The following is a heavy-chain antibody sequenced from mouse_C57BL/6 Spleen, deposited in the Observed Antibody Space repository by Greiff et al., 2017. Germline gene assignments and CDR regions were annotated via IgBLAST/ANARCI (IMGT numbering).Heavy chain of an antibody. D-gene: IGHD1-1*01. CDR3: ARCPSSITADYFDY. V-gene: IGHV1-69*01. CDR2: IDPSDSYT. Sequence: QVQLKQPGAELVMPGASVKLSCKASGYTFTSYWMHWVKQRPGQGLEWIGEIDPSDSYTNYNQKFKGKSTLTVDKSSSTAYMHLSSLTSEDSAVYYCARCPSSITADYFDYWGQGTTLTVSS. J-gene: IGHJ2*01. CDR1: GYTFTSYW.